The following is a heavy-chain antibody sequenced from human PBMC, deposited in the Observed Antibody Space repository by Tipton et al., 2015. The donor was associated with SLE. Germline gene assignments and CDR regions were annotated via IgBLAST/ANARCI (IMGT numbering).Heavy chain of an antibody. Sequence: TLSLTCTVSGGSISSYYWSRIRQPAGKGLEWIGRIYASGSTNYNPSLKRRVTMSVDTSKNQFSLKLTSVTAADTAVYYCARDGQLVDDAFDIWGQGTMVTVSS. D-gene: IGHD1-1*01. J-gene: IGHJ3*02. CDR3: ARDGQLVDDAFDI. CDR1: GGSISSYY. V-gene: IGHV4-4*07. CDR2: IYASGST.